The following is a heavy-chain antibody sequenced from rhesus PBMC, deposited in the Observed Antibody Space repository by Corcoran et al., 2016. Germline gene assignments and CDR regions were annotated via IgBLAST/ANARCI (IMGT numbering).Heavy chain of an antibody. CDR2: IDPSDSDT. CDR3: AITSGQWVQFPFDY. CDR1: GYSFTSSW. V-gene: IGHV5-20*02. D-gene: IGHD5-24*01. Sequence: EVQLVQSGAEVKRPGESLKISCKPSGYSFTSSWISWVSQIPGKGLEWMGEIDPSDSDTRYSPSFQGQVTISADKSISTAYLQWSSLKASDTATYYCAITSGQWVQFPFDYWGQGVLVTVSS. J-gene: IGHJ4*01.